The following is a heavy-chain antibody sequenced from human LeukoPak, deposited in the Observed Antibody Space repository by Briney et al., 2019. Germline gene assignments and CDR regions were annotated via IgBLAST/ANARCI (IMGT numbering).Heavy chain of an antibody. CDR1: GGSFSGYY. J-gene: IGHJ6*02. CDR2: INHSGST. D-gene: IGHD2-2*01. CDR3: ARDHPIVVVPAAATAAHYYYYGMDV. V-gene: IGHV4-34*01. Sequence: SETLSLTCAVYGGSFSGYYWSWIRQPPGKGLEWIGEINHSGSTNYNPSLESRVTISVDTSKNQLSLKLSSVTAADTAVYYCARDHPIVVVPAAATAAHYYYYGMDVWGQGTTVTVSS.